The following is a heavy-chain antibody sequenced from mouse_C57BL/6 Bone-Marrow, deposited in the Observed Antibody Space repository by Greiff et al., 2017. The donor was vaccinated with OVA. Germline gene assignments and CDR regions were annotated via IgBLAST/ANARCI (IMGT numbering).Heavy chain of an antibody. Sequence: VQLQQSGPELVKPGASVKISCKASGYTFTDYYMNWVKQSHGKSLEWIGDINPNNGGTSYNQKFKGKATLTVDKSSSTAYMELRSLTSEDSAVYYCAREEYDGSYYWGQGTTLTVSS. D-gene: IGHD2-3*01. CDR3: AREEYDGSYY. CDR2: INPNNGGT. V-gene: IGHV1-26*01. J-gene: IGHJ2*01. CDR1: GYTFTDYY.